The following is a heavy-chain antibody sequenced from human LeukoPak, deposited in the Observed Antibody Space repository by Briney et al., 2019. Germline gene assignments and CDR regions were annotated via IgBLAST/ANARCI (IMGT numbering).Heavy chain of an antibody. V-gene: IGHV4-31*01. J-gene: IGHJ4*02. CDR2: IYYSGST. CDR3: ARLRDSSGWYATDY. Sequence: SETLSLTCTVSGGSISSGGYYWTWIRQHPGKGLEWIGNIYYSGSTYYNPSLKSPVTISVDTSKNQFSLKLSSVTAADTAVYYCARLRDSSGWYATDYWGQGTLVTVFS. CDR1: GGSISSGGYY. D-gene: IGHD6-19*01.